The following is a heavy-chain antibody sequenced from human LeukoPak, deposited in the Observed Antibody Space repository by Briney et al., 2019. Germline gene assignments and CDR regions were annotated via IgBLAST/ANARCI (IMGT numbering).Heavy chain of an antibody. CDR3: ARQDSSGYIAPYFDY. CDR1: GGSISSSSYY. CDR2: IYYSGST. J-gene: IGHJ4*02. D-gene: IGHD3-22*01. V-gene: IGHV4-39*01. Sequence: SETLSLTCTVSGGSISSSSYYWGWIRQPPGKGLEWIGSIYYSGSTYYNPSLKSRVTISVDTSKNQFSLKLSSVTAADTSVYYCARQDSSGYIAPYFDYWGQGTLVTVSS.